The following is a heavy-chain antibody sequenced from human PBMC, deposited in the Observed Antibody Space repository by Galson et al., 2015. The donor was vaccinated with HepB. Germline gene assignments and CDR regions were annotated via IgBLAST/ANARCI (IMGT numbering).Heavy chain of an antibody. CDR2: ISSSSSYI. Sequence: SLRLSCAASGFTFSSYSMNWVRQAPGKGLEWVSSISSSSSYIYYADSVKGRFTISRDNAKNSLYLQMNSLRAEDTAVYYCASGVYSGYDYYYYYGMDVWGQGTTVTVSS. V-gene: IGHV3-21*01. J-gene: IGHJ6*02. D-gene: IGHD5-12*01. CDR3: ASGVYSGYDYYYYYGMDV. CDR1: GFTFSSYS.